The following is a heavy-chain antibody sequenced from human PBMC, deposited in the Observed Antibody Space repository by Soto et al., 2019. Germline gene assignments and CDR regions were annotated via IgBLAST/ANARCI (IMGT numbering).Heavy chain of an antibody. CDR2: ISAYNGNT. CDR3: ASPAPRGYCSGGSCLRSNWYYYMDV. J-gene: IGHJ6*03. V-gene: IGHV1-18*01. D-gene: IGHD2-15*01. Sequence: ASVKVSCKXSGYTFTSYGISWVRQAPGQGLEWMGWISAYNGNTNYAQKLQGRVTMTTDTSTSTAYMELRSLRSDDTAVYYCASPAPRGYCSGGSCLRSNWYYYMDVWGKGDHGHRLL. CDR1: GYTFTSYG.